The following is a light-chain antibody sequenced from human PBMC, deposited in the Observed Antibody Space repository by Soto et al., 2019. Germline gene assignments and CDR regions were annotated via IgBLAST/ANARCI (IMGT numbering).Light chain of an antibody. CDR1: QSVSSSY. CDR3: QQYGSSRT. V-gene: IGKV3-20*01. CDR2: GAS. Sequence: EIVLTQSPGTLSLSPGERATLSCRASQSVSSSYLAWYQQKPGQAPRLLIYGASNRATGLPDRFSGSGSGTDFTLTISRLEPEDFAVYYCQQYGSSRTFGQGTKVEIK. J-gene: IGKJ1*01.